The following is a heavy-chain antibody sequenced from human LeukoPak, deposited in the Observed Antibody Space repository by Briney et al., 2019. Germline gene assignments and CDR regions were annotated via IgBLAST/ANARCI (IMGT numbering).Heavy chain of an antibody. CDR3: ARTQHCGTSDV. Sequence: GSLRLSCAASGFSFSNYAMSWVRQAPGKGLEWFAYIYSSGNTRYNPSLQSRVTISVDTAKNHFSLKLSSVTAADTAVYYCARTQHCGTSDVWGKGTTVTIFS. J-gene: IGHJ6*04. CDR2: IYSSGNT. V-gene: IGHV4-59*01. CDR1: GFSFSNYA. D-gene: IGHD2-21*01.